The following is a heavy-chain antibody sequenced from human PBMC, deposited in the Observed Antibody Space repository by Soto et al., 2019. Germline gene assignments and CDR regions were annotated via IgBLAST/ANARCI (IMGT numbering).Heavy chain of an antibody. Sequence: SVKVSCKASGGTFSSYAISWVRQAPGQGLEWMGGIIPIFGTANYAQKFQGRVTITADESTSTAYMELSSLRSEDTAVYYCAREDPRGYDFWSGYYIFDYWGQGTLVTVS. V-gene: IGHV1-69*13. CDR3: AREDPRGYDFWSGYYIFDY. J-gene: IGHJ4*02. D-gene: IGHD3-3*01. CDR1: GGTFSSYA. CDR2: IIPIFGTA.